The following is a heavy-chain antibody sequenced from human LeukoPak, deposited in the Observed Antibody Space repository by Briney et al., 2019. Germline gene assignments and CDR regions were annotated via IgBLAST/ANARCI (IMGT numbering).Heavy chain of an antibody. D-gene: IGHD3-22*01. J-gene: IGHJ4*02. V-gene: IGHV1-69*13. Sequence: ASVKVSCKASGYTFTSYGISWVRQAPGQGLEWMGGIIPIFGTANYAQKFQGRVTITADESTSTAYMELSSLRSEDTAVYYCARIRFYYHRGPDLDLYYFDYWGQGTLVTVSS. CDR3: ARIRFYYHRGPDLDLYYFDY. CDR2: IIPIFGTA. CDR1: GYTFTSYG.